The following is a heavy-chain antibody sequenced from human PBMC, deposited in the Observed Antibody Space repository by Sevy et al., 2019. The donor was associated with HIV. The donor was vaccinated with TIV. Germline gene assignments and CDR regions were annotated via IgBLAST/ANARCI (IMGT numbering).Heavy chain of an antibody. CDR3: ERDRGMGNYYDSSGSIDY. CDR1: GFTFSSYP. V-gene: IGHV3-30*04. J-gene: IGHJ4*02. Sequence: GGSLRLSCAASGFTFSSYPMHWVRQAPGKGLEWVAVISYDGSNKYYADSVKGRLTISRDKSKNTLYVQMKSLRAEDTAVFYCERDRGMGNYYDSSGSIDYWGQGTLVTVSS. CDR2: ISYDGSNK. D-gene: IGHD3-22*01.